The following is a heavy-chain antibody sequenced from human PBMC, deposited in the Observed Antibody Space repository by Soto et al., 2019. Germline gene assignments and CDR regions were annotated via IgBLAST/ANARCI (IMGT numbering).Heavy chain of an antibody. CDR1: GGPISSGNYY. CDR3: ARRDIVATSGAFDI. V-gene: IGHV4-31*03. J-gene: IGHJ3*02. D-gene: IGHD5-12*01. CDR2: IHYSGTT. Sequence: PSETLSLTCTVSGGPISSGNYYWSWIRQHPGKGLEWIGYIHYSGTTYYNPSLKSRITISVDTSKNQFSLMLSSVTAADTAVYYCARRDIVATSGAFDIWDQGTLVTV.